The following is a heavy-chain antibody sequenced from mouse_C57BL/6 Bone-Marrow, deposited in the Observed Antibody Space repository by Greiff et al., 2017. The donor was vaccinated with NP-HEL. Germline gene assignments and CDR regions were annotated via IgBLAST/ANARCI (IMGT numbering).Heavy chain of an antibody. V-gene: IGHV5-4*01. D-gene: IGHD2-3*01. CDR2: ISDGGSYT. J-gene: IGHJ2*01. CDR1: GFTFSSYA. CDR3: AREKIYDGYYYFDY. Sequence: EVQGVESGGGLVKPGGSLKLSCAASGFTFSSYAMSWVRQTPEKRLEWVATISDGGSYTYYPDNVKGRFTISRDNAKNNLYLQMSHLKSEDTAMYYCAREKIYDGYYYFDYWGQGTTLTVSS.